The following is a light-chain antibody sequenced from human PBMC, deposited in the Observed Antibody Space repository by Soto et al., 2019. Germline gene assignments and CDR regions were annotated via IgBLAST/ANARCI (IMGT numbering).Light chain of an antibody. CDR1: QSVSNN. CDR3: KQYNSWPRA. Sequence: EIVMTQSPATLSVSPGEGATLSCRASQSVSNNLAWYQQKPGQPPRLLIYGASTRATGIPARFSGSGSGTEFTLTISSLQSEDFAIYHCKQYNSWPRAFGQGTKVDIK. CDR2: GAS. J-gene: IGKJ1*01. V-gene: IGKV3-15*01.